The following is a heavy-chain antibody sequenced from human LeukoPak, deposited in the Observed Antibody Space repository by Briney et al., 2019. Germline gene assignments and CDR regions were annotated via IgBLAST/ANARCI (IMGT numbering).Heavy chain of an antibody. Sequence: PGGSLRLSCAASGFTFSNYAMSWVRQAPGKGPEWVSAISRGGGSTYYADSVKGRFTISRDNSKNTLYLQMNSLRAEDTALYYCAKINRGEVAGHMDYWGQGTLVTVSS. CDR3: AKINRGEVAGHMDY. D-gene: IGHD6-19*01. CDR2: ISRGGGST. V-gene: IGHV3-23*01. J-gene: IGHJ4*02. CDR1: GFTFSNYA.